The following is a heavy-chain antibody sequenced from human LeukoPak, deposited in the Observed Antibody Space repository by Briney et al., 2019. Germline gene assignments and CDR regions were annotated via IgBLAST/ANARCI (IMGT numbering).Heavy chain of an antibody. CDR1: GYTFTSYG. J-gene: IGHJ4*02. D-gene: IGHD3-22*01. Sequence: ASVKVSCKASGYTFTSYGISWVRQAPGQGLEWMGWISAYNGNTNYAQKLQGRVTMTTDTSTSTAYMELRSLRPDDTAVYYCARVTSAMIVVVMYFDYWGQGTLVTVSS. V-gene: IGHV1-18*01. CDR2: ISAYNGNT. CDR3: ARVTSAMIVVVMYFDY.